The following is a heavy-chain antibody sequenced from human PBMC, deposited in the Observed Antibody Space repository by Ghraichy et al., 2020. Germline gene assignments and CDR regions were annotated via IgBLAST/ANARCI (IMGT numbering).Heavy chain of an antibody. V-gene: IGHV4-38-2*01. Sequence: GSLSLTCAVSGYSISSGYYWGWIRQPPGKGLEWIGSIYHSGSTYYNPSLKSRVTISVDTSKNQFSLKLSSVTAADTAVYYCASFHRLGDTGYDAFDIWGQGTMVTVSS. CDR2: IYHSGST. J-gene: IGHJ3*02. CDR3: ASFHRLGDTGYDAFDI. CDR1: GYSISSGYY. D-gene: IGHD2-21*02.